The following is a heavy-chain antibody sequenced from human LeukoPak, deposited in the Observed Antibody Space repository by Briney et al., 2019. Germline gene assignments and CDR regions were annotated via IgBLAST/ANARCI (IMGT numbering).Heavy chain of an antibody. CDR2: ITGDSETT. J-gene: IGHJ4*02. CDR3: ARVVVAVFGVMVHSNYFDS. D-gene: IGHD3-3*01. V-gene: IGHV1-18*01. Sequence: ASVKVSCKTSGYSFTNFGITWVRQAPGKGLEWMGWITGDSETTEYAQRFQGRISMTADTFTSTAYMELGSLTSDDTAVYYCARVVVAVFGVMVHSNYFDSWGQGTLITVSS. CDR1: GYSFTNFG.